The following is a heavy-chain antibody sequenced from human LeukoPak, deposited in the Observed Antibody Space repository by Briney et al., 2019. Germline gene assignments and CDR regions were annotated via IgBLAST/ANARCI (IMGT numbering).Heavy chain of an antibody. CDR2: INAGNGNT. D-gene: IGHD4-17*01. CDR3: ARGEGDYGDYGWFDP. J-gene: IGHJ5*02. CDR1: GYTFTSYA. Sequence: ASVKVSCKASGYTFTSYAMHWVRQAPGQRLEWMGWINAGNGNTKYSQKFQGRVTITRDTSASTAYMELSSLRSEDTAVYYCARGEGDYGDYGWFDPWGQGTLVTVSS. V-gene: IGHV1-3*01.